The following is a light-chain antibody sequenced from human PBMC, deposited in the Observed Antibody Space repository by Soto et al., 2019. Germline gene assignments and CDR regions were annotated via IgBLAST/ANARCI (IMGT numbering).Light chain of an antibody. CDR1: TGAVTIDHY. J-gene: IGLJ2*01. Sequence: HTVVTQEPSLTVSPGGTVTLTCASSTGAVTIDHYPNWLQQKPGQAPRSLIFSISNTHSWTPARFSGSLLGGKAALILSGVQPEHEAEYYCLLYYDGPWIFGGGTKLTVL. CDR2: SIS. CDR3: LLYYDGPWI. V-gene: IGLV7-43*01.